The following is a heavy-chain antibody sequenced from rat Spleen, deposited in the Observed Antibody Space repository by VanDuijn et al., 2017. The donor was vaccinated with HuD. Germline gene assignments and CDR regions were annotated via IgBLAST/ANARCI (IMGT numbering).Heavy chain of an antibody. J-gene: IGHJ2*01. CDR1: GFTFSDYY. V-gene: IGHV5-22*01. CDR2: ISYEGSST. D-gene: IGHD1-12*02. Sequence: EVQLVESGGGLVQPGRSLKLSCTASGFTFSDYYLAWVRQAPKKGLEWVASISYEGSSTYYRDSVKGRFTISRDNAESTLYLQMNSLRSEDTATYYCARDDYDATYYEAHYFDYWGQGVMVTVSS. CDR3: ARDDYDATYYEAHYFDY.